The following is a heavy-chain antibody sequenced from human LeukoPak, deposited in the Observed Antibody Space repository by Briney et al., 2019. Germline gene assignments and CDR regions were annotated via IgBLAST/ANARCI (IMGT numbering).Heavy chain of an antibody. J-gene: IGHJ3*02. CDR3: ARDIIFYYAVDI. V-gene: IGHV4-39*07. CDR1: GGSISSSSYY. Sequence: SETLSLTCTVSGGSISSSSYYWGWIRQPPGKGLEWIGSIYYSGSTYYNPSLKSRVTISVDTSKNQFSLKLSSVTAADTAVYYCARDIIFYYAVDIWGQGTMVPVSS. CDR2: IYYSGST. D-gene: IGHD1-14*01.